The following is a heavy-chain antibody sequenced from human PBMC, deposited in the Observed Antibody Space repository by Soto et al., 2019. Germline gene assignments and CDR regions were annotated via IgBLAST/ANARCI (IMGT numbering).Heavy chain of an antibody. CDR3: AKEKGKGSPYEDYYYYGMDV. D-gene: IGHD5-12*01. CDR2: ISYDGSNK. Sequence: PGGSLRLSCAASGFTFSSYGMHWVRQAPGKGLEWVAVISYDGSNKYYADSVKGRFTISRDNSKNTLYLQMNSLRAEDTAVYYCAKEKGKGSPYEDYYYYGMDVWAQGTPVTVSS. CDR1: GFTFSSYG. J-gene: IGHJ6*02. V-gene: IGHV3-30*18.